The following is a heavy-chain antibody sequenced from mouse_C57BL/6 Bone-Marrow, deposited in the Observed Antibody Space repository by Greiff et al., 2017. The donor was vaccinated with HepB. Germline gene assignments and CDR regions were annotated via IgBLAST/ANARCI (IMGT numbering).Heavy chain of an antibody. V-gene: IGHV5-6*01. J-gene: IGHJ3*01. D-gene: IGHD4-1*02. CDR3: ARHSQLGFAY. CDR1: GFTFSSYG. CDR2: ISSGGSYT. Sequence: EVKVVESGGDLVKPGGSLKLSCAASGFTFSSYGMSWVRQTPDKRLEWVATISSGGSYTYYPDSVKGRFTISRDNAKNTLYLQMSSLKSEDTAMYYCARHSQLGFAYWGQGTLVTVSA.